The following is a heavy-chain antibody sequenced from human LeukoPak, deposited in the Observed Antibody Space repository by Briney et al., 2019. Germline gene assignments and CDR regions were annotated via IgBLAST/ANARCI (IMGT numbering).Heavy chain of an antibody. CDR3: ATDDSSGRGYYFDY. Sequence: SVKVSCKASGFAFPSSAMQWVRRARGQRLEWIGWIVVGSGTTNYAQKFQERVTITRDMSTYTAYMELSSLRSEDTAVYYCATDDSSGRGYYFDYWGQGTLVTVSS. CDR2: IVVGSGTT. V-gene: IGHV1-58*02. J-gene: IGHJ4*02. D-gene: IGHD6-19*01. CDR1: GFAFPSSA.